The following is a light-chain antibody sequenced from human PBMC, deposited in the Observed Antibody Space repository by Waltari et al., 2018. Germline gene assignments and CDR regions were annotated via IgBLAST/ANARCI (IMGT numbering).Light chain of an antibody. CDR1: QRVDSSY. V-gene: IGKV3-20*01. J-gene: IGKJ2*01. CDR3: QQYGSSPHT. CDR2: GAS. Sequence: EIVLTQSPGTLSLSPGERATLSCRASQRVDSSYLAWYQQKPGQAPRLLIYGASSRAPGIPDRFSGTGSGTDFTLTISRLEPEDFAVYYCQQYGSSPHTFGQGTKVEIK.